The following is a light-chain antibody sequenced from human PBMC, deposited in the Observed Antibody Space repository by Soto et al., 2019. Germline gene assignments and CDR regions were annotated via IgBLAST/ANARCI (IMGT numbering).Light chain of an antibody. J-gene: IGLJ1*01. Sequence: QSALTQPASVSGSPGQSITISCTGTSSDVGLYNYVSWYQQHPDKAPKLMIFEVNNRPSGISNRFSGSKSGNTASLTISGLQAEDEADYYCSSYTTSSTRVFGTGTQLTVL. CDR2: EVN. CDR1: SSDVGLYNY. V-gene: IGLV2-14*01. CDR3: SSYTTSSTRV.